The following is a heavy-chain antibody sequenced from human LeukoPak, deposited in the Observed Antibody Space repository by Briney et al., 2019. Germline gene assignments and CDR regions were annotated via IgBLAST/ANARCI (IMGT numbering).Heavy chain of an antibody. CDR2: ISERGGST. J-gene: IGHJ4*02. V-gene: IGHV3-23*01. Sequence: GGSLRLSCVVSGISLTNYAMTWVRQAPGKGLEWVSYISERGGSTYYADSVKGRFTISRDNSKNTLYLQMNSLRAEDTAVYYCAKDPSYSGSYNYFDYWGQGTLVTVSS. D-gene: IGHD1-26*01. CDR3: AKDPSYSGSYNYFDY. CDR1: GISLTNYA.